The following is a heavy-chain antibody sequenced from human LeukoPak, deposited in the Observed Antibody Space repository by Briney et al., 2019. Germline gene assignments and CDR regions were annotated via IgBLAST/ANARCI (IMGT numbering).Heavy chain of an antibody. Sequence: TSETLSLTCTVSGGSISSGGYYWSWIRQPPGKGLEWIGYIYHSGSTYYNPSLKSRVTISIDTSKNRFSLNLSSVTAADTAVYYCARVGTGSFDYWGQGTLVTVSS. V-gene: IGHV4-30-2*01. J-gene: IGHJ4*02. CDR1: GGSISSGGYY. D-gene: IGHD3/OR15-3a*01. CDR3: ARVGTGSFDY. CDR2: IYHSGST.